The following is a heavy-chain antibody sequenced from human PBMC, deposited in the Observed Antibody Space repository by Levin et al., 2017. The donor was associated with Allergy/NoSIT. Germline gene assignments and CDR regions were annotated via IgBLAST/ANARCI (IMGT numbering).Heavy chain of an antibody. CDR1: GFTFNNYA. J-gene: IGHJ3*01. V-gene: IGHV3-9*01. CDR2: ISWNSGNI. D-gene: IGHD6-13*01. Sequence: SGGSLRLSCAASGFTFNNYAMHWVRQRPGKGLEWVSGISWNSGNIAYADSVKGRFTISRENAKNSLYLQMNSLRAGDTALYFCVKGDSGSWYDAFDVWGQGTMVTVSS. CDR3: VKGDSGSWYDAFDV.